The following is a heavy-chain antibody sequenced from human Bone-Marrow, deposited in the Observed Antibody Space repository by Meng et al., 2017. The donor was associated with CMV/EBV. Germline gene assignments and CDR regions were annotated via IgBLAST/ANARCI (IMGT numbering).Heavy chain of an antibody. CDR3: ARGDRATITTNVPYYFDF. J-gene: IGHJ4*02. Sequence: GGSLRLSCAASGFTFNTFWMTWVRQAPGKGLEWVAFIPNDGSKKLYADFVKGRFTVSRDNSKNTLHLQMSSLRAGDTAMYYCARGDRATITTNVPYYFDFWGRGTLVTVSS. D-gene: IGHD4-11*01. CDR1: GFTFNTFW. CDR2: IPNDGSKK. V-gene: IGHV3-30*02.